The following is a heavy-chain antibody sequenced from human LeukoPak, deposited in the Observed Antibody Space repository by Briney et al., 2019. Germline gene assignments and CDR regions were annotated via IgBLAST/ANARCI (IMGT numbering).Heavy chain of an antibody. CDR1: GFTVSSNY. Sequence: GSQRLSCAASGFTVSSNYMSWVRQAPGKGLEWVSVIYSGGSTYYADSVKGRFTISRDNSKNTLYLQMNSLRAEDTAVYYCARSHGMGYSSSWYENYWGQGTLVTVSS. V-gene: IGHV3-53*01. J-gene: IGHJ4*02. D-gene: IGHD6-13*01. CDR3: ARSHGMGYSSSWYENY. CDR2: IYSGGST.